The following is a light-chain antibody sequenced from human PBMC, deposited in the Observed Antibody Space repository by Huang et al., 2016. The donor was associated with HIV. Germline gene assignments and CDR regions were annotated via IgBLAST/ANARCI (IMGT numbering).Light chain of an antibody. CDR3: QQYNNWPPLT. V-gene: IGKV3-15*01. CDR1: QSVSIN. CDR2: GSS. J-gene: IGKJ4*01. Sequence: EIVMTQSPATLSVSPGERATLSCRASQSVSINLAWYQQKPGQAPMLLIYGSSTRATGIPARFSGSGSGTEFTLTISSLQSEDCAVYYCQQYNNWPPLTFGGGTKVEIK.